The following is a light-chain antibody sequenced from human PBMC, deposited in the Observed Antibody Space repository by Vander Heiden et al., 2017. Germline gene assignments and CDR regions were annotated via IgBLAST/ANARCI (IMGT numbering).Light chain of an antibody. J-gene: IGKJ3*01. CDR2: GSS. V-gene: IGKV1-39*01. Sequence: DIQITQSPSSLSASVGDRVTITCRTSQNINNYLNWYQYKPGRAPKLLIYGSSTLQSGVPSRFSGSGSGTAFALTISSLQPEDFGTFYCQQTHGSPFTFGPGTTVDL. CDR1: QNINNY. CDR3: QQTHGSPFT.